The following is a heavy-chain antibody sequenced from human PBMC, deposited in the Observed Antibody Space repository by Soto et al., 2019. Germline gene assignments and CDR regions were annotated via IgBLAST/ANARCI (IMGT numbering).Heavy chain of an antibody. CDR2: IKQDGSEK. V-gene: IGHV3-7*01. Sequence: EVQLVESGGGLVQPGGSLRLSCAASGFTFSSYWMSWVRQAPGKGLEWVANIKQDGSEKYYVDSVKGRFTISRDNAKNSLYLQMNSLRAEDTAVYYCARGEGHTGYYYYYYMDVWGKGTTVTVSS. J-gene: IGHJ6*03. CDR1: GFTFSSYW. CDR3: ARGEGHTGYYYYYYMDV. D-gene: IGHD2-21*01.